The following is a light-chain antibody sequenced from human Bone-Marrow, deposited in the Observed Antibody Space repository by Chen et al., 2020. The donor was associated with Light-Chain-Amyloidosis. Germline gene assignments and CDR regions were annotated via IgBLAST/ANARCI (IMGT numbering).Light chain of an antibody. CDR2: DDG. J-gene: IGLJ3*02. Sequence: SYVLTQPSSVSVAPGQTATIACGGINIGSTSVHWYQQTPGQAPLLVVYDDGDRPSGIPERLSGSNSGNTATLTISRVEAGDEADYYCQVWDRSSDRPVFGGGTKLTVL. CDR1: NIGSTS. V-gene: IGLV3-21*02. CDR3: QVWDRSSDRPV.